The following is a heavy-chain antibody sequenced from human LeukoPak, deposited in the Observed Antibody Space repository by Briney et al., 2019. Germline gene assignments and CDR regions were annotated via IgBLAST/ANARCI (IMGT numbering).Heavy chain of an antibody. CDR2: IKSKTDGGTT. V-gene: IGHV3-15*01. D-gene: IGHD2-8*01. CDR3: TTVPVLMVYASAFDY. CDR1: GFTFSNAW. Sequence: GGSLRLSCAASGFTFSNAWMSWVRQAPGKGLEWVGRIKSKTDGGTTDYAAPVKGRFTFSRDDSKNTLYLQMNSPKTEDTAVYYCTTVPVLMVYASAFDYWGQGTLVTVSS. J-gene: IGHJ4*02.